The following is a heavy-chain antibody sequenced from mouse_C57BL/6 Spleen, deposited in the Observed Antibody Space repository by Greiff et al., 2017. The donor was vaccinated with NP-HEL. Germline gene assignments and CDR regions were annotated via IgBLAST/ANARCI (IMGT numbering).Heavy chain of an antibody. CDR3: AILTFFDY. V-gene: IGHV1-82*01. Sequence: QVQLQQSGPELVKPGASVKISCKASGYAFSSSWMNWVKQRPGKGLEWIGRIYPGDGDTTYNGKFKGKATLTADKSSSTAYMQLSSLTSEDSAVYFCAILTFFDYWGQGTTLTVSS. D-gene: IGHD4-1*01. CDR1: GYAFSSSW. CDR2: IYPGDGDT. J-gene: IGHJ2*01.